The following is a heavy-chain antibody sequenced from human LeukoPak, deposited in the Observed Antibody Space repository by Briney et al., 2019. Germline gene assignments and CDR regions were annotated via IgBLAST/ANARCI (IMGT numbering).Heavy chain of an antibody. Sequence: PSETLSLTCTVSGGSISSYYWSWIRQPPGKGLEWIGEINHSGSTNYNPSLKSRVTISVDTSKNQFSLKLSSVTAADTAVYYCARPGYCSSTSCSGDYWGQGTLVTVSS. V-gene: IGHV4-34*01. CDR2: INHSGST. CDR3: ARPGYCSSTSCSGDY. D-gene: IGHD2-2*01. CDR1: GGSISSYY. J-gene: IGHJ4*02.